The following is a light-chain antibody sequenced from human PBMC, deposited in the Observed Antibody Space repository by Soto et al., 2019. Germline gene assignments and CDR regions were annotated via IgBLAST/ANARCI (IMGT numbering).Light chain of an antibody. CDR1: QGIRND. CDR3: LQHNDYPRT. V-gene: IGKV1-17*01. J-gene: IGKJ4*01. Sequence: DIQLTQSPSSLSASVGDRVTITCRASQGIRNDLGWYQQKPGRAPKRLIYEAPILQSGVPSMFSGSGFGSEFTLAISSLQPEDFATYFCLQHNDYPRTFGGGTQVAIK. CDR2: EAP.